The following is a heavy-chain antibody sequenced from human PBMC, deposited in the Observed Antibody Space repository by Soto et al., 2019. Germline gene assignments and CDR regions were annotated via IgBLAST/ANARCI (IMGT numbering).Heavy chain of an antibody. Sequence: SETLSLTCTVSGDSISSYYWTWIRQPPGKGLEWIGYIYYSGSTNYSTSLKTRLTISKDTSKNQVVLTMTNMDPVDTATYYCARMVGYCSGGSCSYYYYGMDVWGQGTTVTVSS. J-gene: IGHJ6*01. CDR2: IYYSGST. D-gene: IGHD2-15*01. CDR3: ARMVGYCSGGSCSYYYYGMDV. V-gene: IGHV4-59*01. CDR1: GDSISSYY.